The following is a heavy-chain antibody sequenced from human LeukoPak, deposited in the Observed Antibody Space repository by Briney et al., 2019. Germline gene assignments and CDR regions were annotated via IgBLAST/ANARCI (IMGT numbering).Heavy chain of an antibody. D-gene: IGHD1-1*01. CDR1: GFTFSDYD. CDR3: ARVAKERVGGVYYFDY. J-gene: IGHJ4*02. CDR2: IGTAGDT. V-gene: IGHV3-13*01. Sequence: GGSLRLSCAASGFTFSDYDMHWVRQATGKGLEWASAIGTAGDTYYTGSVKGRFTISRENAKNSLYLQMNSLRAGDTAVHYCARVAKERVGGVYYFDYWGQGTLVTVSS.